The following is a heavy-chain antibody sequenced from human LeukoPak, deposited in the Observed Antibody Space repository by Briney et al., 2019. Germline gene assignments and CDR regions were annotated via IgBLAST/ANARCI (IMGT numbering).Heavy chain of an antibody. Sequence: GGSLRLSCAASGFTLSSYAMSWVRQGPGKGLEWVSAISVSGNTYHADSVKGRFTISRDSSKNTLYLQMNSLRAEDTAVYHCARDGRGIMYYMDVWGKGTTVTISS. CDR3: ARDGRGIMYYMDV. J-gene: IGHJ6*03. V-gene: IGHV3-23*01. CDR2: ISVSGNT. D-gene: IGHD3-10*01. CDR1: GFTLSSYA.